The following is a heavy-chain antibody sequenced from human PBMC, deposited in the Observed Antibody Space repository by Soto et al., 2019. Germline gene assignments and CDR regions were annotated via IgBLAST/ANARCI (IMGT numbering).Heavy chain of an antibody. D-gene: IGHD6-19*01. Sequence: ASVKVSCKASGYTFTSYGISWVRQAPGQGLEWMGWISTYNGNTNYAQSLQGRVTMTTDTSTNTACMELRSLISDDTAVYYCARSQWPRVFDEWGQGILVTV. J-gene: IGHJ4*02. V-gene: IGHV1-18*01. CDR3: ARSQWPRVFDE. CDR1: GYTFTSYG. CDR2: ISTYNGNT.